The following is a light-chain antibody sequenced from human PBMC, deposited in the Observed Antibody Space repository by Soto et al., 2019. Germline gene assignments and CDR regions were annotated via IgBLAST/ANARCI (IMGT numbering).Light chain of an antibody. CDR3: QQYKSYSRT. CDR1: QSIDIW. CDR2: KAS. V-gene: IGKV1-5*03. Sequence: DLQMIQSPSTLSASVGDRVSITCRATQSIDIWLAWYQQKPGKAPKVLIYKASILESGVPSRFSGSGSGTEFTLTISSLQPEDFATYYCQQYKSYSRTFGQGTKVEIK. J-gene: IGKJ1*01.